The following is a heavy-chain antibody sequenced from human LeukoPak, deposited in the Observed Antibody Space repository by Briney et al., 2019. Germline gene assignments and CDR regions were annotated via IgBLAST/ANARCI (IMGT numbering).Heavy chain of an antibody. Sequence: PGGSLRLSCAASGFTVSSNYMSWVRQAPGKGLEWVSVIYSGGSTKYADSVKARFTISRDSSKNTVYLQMNSLRVDDTAVYYCARATLDNWGQGTLVTVSS. CDR3: ARATLDN. CDR1: GFTVSSNY. J-gene: IGHJ4*02. CDR2: IYSGGST. V-gene: IGHV3-53*01.